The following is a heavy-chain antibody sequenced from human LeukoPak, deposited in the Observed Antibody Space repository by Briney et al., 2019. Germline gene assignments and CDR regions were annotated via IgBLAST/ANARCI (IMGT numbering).Heavy chain of an antibody. CDR1: GFTFSNYD. J-gene: IGHJ4*02. CDR3: ANIHWAHTSSWYGY. CDR2: IGVSDGST. D-gene: IGHD6-13*01. V-gene: IGHV3-23*01. Sequence: PGASLRLSCAASGFTFSNYDINWVRQAPGKGLEWVSGIGVSDGSTYYADSVKGRFTISRDNSKNTLYLQMNSLRAEDTAVYYCANIHWAHTSSWYGYWGQGTLVTVSS.